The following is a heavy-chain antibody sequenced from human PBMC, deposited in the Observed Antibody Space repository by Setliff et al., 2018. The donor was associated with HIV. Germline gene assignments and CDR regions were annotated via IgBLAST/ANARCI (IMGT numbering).Heavy chain of an antibody. CDR2: ISSSGSFT. CDR3: AREEPFWNGYYYTYYFDS. D-gene: IGHD3-3*01. CDR1: GFNFSDDY. Sequence: AGGSLRLSCVVSGFNFSDDYMSWIRQAPGKGLEWVSYISSSGSFTNYADSVKGRFTISRDNAKNSLYLQMNSLRVEDTAVYYCAREEPFWNGYYYTYYFDSWGQGTLVTVSS. V-gene: IGHV3-11*06. J-gene: IGHJ4*02.